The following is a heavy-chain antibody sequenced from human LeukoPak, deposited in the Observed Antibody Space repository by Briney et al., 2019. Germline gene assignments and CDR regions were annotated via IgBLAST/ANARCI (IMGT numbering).Heavy chain of an antibody. J-gene: IGHJ1*01. CDR2: ISTISTIT. CDR1: GFSFRYYY. D-gene: IGHD3-22*01. Sequence: GGTLRLSCAASGFSFRYYYMSWIRQDPGKGLEWISDISTISTITYNADSVEGRFTVSRDNAKNPLYLQMDSWRAEDTAVYYCARGSDGRGYPVFQYWGQGALVTVSS. CDR3: ARGSDGRGYPVFQY. V-gene: IGHV3-11*01.